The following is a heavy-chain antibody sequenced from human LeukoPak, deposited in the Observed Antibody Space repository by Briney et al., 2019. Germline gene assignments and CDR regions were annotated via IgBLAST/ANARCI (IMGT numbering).Heavy chain of an antibody. J-gene: IGHJ5*02. Sequence: SDTLSLTCTVCVGSISRYYWIWIRQPPGMGLEGIGYNHYSGSTNYNPSLKSRVTISVDTSKNQFSLKLSSVTAADTAVYYCARARVRGVIRQKDNWFDPWGQGTLVTVSS. V-gene: IGHV4-59*07. CDR3: ARARVRGVIRQKDNWFDP. CDR2: NHYSGST. CDR1: VGSISRYY. D-gene: IGHD3-10*01.